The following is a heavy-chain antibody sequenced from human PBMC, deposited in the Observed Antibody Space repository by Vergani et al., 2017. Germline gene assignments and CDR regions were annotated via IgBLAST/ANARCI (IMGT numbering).Heavy chain of an antibody. CDR1: GGSISSSSYY. V-gene: IGHV4-61*05. CDR2: ISYSGST. CDR3: ARLSHGNDYFSPFDY. D-gene: IGHD2/OR15-2a*01. J-gene: IGHJ4*02. Sequence: QLPLQESGPGLVKPSETLSLTCTVSGGSISSSSYYWGWIRQPPGKGLEWIGYISYSGSTSYNPSVKSRVTISVDTSKNQLSLKLSSVTAADTAIYYCARLSHGNDYFSPFDYWGQGTLVTVSS.